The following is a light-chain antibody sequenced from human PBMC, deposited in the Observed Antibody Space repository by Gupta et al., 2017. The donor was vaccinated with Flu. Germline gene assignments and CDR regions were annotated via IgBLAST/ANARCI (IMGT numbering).Light chain of an antibody. J-gene: IGLJ1*01. CDR3: AAWDDSLNGHYV. Sequence: QSVLAQPPSASGTPGQRVTMSCSGRSSNIGSNFVNWYQQVPGTAPKLLIYGNDQRPSGVPDRFSGSKSGTSASLAISGLQSEDEGDYYCAAWDDSLNGHYVFGTGTKVTVL. CDR2: GND. CDR1: SSNIGSNF. V-gene: IGLV1-44*01.